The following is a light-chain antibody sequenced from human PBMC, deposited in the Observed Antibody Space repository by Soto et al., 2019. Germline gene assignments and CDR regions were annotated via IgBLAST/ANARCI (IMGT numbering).Light chain of an antibody. Sequence: EIVLTQSPATLSLSPGERATLSCRASQSVGTYLAWYQHTPGQAPRLLIYDASNRATGIPARFSGSGSGTDFTLSISSTEPEDFSVYYCQQRYKWPNTFGQGTKLEIQ. V-gene: IGKV3-11*01. CDR2: DAS. J-gene: IGKJ2*01. CDR1: QSVGTY. CDR3: QQRYKWPNT.